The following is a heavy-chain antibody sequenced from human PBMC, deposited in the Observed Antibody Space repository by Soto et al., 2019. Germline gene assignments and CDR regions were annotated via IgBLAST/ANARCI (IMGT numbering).Heavy chain of an antibody. Sequence: GGSLRLSCAASGFTFSSYAMSWVRQAPGKGLEWVSAISGSGGSTYYADSVKGRFTISRDNSKNTLYLQMNSLRAEDTAVYYCAKDRGWLLWFGDSAFDIWGQGTMVTVSS. V-gene: IGHV3-23*01. CDR3: AKDRGWLLWFGDSAFDI. CDR1: GFTFSSYA. D-gene: IGHD3-10*01. CDR2: ISGSGGST. J-gene: IGHJ3*02.